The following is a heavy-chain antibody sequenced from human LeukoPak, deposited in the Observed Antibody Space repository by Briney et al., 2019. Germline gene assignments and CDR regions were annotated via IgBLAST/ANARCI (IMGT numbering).Heavy chain of an antibody. CDR3: ARDQRIAVAGTEWFDP. V-gene: IGHV5-10-1*01. J-gene: IGHJ5*02. CDR2: SDPSDSYT. CDR1: GYSFTSYW. D-gene: IGHD6-19*01. Sequence: GESLRISCKGSGYSFTSYWISWVRQMPGKGLEWMGRSDPSDSYTNYSPSFQGHVTISADKSISTAYLQWSSLKASDTAMYYCARDQRIAVAGTEWFDPWGQGTLVTVSS.